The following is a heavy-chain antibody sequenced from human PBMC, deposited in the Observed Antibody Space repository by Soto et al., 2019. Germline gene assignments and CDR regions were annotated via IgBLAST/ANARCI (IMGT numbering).Heavy chain of an antibody. CDR1: GGSISGYY. CDR3: ARPTTGGAFAL. V-gene: IGHV4-59*08. J-gene: IGHJ3*01. CDR2: IYYSGGA. Sequence: QVHLQESGPGLVKPSETLSLTCIVSGGSISGYYWSWIRQPPGKGLEWIGYIYYSGGANYNPSLTPRVSISVYTSNTQSSLRLTSVTAAHTAVYYCARPTTGGAFALWGQGPRVTVSS.